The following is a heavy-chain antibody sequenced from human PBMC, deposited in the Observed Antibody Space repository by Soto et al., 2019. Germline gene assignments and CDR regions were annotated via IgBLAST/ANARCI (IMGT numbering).Heavy chain of an antibody. CDR3: AKKGLINGHGDDFYYDLDV. J-gene: IGHJ6*02. Sequence: EVQLLESRGGLVQPGGSLRLSCAASGFTFSNYAMSWVRQAPGMGLEWVSSISGSGSTKYYPDPVKGRFTISRDNSKNTLYLQMNSLRTEDTAVYYCAKKGLINGHGDDFYYDLDVWGQGTTVTVSS. D-gene: IGHD2-21*02. CDR1: GFTFSNYA. CDR2: ISGSGSTK. V-gene: IGHV3-23*01.